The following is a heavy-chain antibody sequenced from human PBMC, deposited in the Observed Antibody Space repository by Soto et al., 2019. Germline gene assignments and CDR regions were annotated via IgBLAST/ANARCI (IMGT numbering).Heavy chain of an antibody. J-gene: IGHJ5*02. D-gene: IGHD4-17*01. V-gene: IGHV4-4*02. CDR3: AREGTTVTYNWFDP. Sequence: SETLSLTCVVSDKSMSEDIWWSWVRQSPGKGLEWIGEVHHSKGALYNPSLSSRVTVSADVFSNKFFLEVRSVGAADTAVYYCAREGTTVTYNWFDPWGQGTLVTVSS. CDR2: VHHSKGA. CDR1: DKSMSEDIW.